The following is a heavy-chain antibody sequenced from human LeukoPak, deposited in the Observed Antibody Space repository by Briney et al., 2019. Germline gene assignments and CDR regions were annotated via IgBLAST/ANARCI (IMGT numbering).Heavy chain of an antibody. CDR2: IYYSGST. V-gene: IGHV4-30-4*08. CDR1: GGSISSGDYY. Sequence: SETLSLTCTVSGGSISSGDYYWSWIRQPPGKGLEWIGYIYYSGSTFYNPSLKSRLTISVDTSKNQFSLKLSSVTAADTAVYYCARDPEGGFGELSPDQPRGYWGQGTLVTVSS. CDR3: ARDPEGGFGELSPDQPRGY. J-gene: IGHJ4*02. D-gene: IGHD3-10*01.